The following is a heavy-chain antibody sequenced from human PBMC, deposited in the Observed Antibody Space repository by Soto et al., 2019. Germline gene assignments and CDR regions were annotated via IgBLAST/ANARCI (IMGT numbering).Heavy chain of an antibody. J-gene: IGHJ4*02. V-gene: IGHV1-8*02. Sequence: ASVKVSCKASGYTFTGYYMHWVRQAPGQGLEWMGWINPNSGNTGYAQKFQGRVTMTRNTSISTAYMELSSLRSEDTAVYYCARAGRGYSYGYWGQGTLVTVSS. CDR3: ARAGRGYSYGY. CDR1: GYTFTGYY. D-gene: IGHD5-18*01. CDR2: INPNSGNT.